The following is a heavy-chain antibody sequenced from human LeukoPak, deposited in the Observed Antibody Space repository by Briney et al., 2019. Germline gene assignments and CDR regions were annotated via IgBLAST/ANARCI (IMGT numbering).Heavy chain of an antibody. CDR1: GFTFSSYA. CDR2: ISSSGVGT. Sequence: GGSLRLSCAASGFTFSSYAMSSVRQAPGKGLEGVSAISSSGVGTYYADSVKGRFTISRDNSKNTLYLQMNSLRAEDTAVYSCAKDRGSSGWLYWGQGTLVTVSS. V-gene: IGHV3-23*01. D-gene: IGHD6-19*01. CDR3: AKDRGSSGWLY. J-gene: IGHJ4*02.